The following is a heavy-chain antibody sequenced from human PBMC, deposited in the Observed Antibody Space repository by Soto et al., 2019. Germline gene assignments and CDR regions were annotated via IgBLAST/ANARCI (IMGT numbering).Heavy chain of an antibody. Sequence: QLQLQESGSGLVKPSQTLSLTCAVSGGSISSGGYSWSWIRQPPGKGLEWIGYIYHSGSTYYNPSLKSRVTISVDRSKNQFSLKLSSVTAADTVVYYCASYGSGYYGMDVWGQGTTVTVSS. CDR2: IYHSGST. V-gene: IGHV4-30-2*01. D-gene: IGHD3-10*01. J-gene: IGHJ6*02. CDR3: ASYGSGYYGMDV. CDR1: GGSISSGGYS.